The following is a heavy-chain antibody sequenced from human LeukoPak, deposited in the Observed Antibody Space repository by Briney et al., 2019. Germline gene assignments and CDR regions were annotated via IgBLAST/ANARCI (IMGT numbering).Heavy chain of an antibody. Sequence: SETLSLTCTVSGASISSYYWSWIRQPPGKGLEWIGYIYYSGSTNYNPSLKSRVTISVDTSKNQFSLNLSSVTAADTAVYYCARVVAVAVYDYWSQGTLVTVSS. CDR2: IYYSGST. V-gene: IGHV4-59*01. J-gene: IGHJ4*02. CDR1: GASISSYY. CDR3: ARVVAVAVYDY. D-gene: IGHD6-19*01.